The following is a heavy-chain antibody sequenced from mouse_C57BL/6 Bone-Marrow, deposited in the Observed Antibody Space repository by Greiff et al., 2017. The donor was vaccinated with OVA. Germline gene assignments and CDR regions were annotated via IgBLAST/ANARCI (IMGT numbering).Heavy chain of an antibody. Sequence: EVKLMESGAELVRPGASVKLSCTASGFNIKDDYMHWVKQRPEQGLEWIGWIDPENGDTEYASKFQGKATITADTSSNTAYLQLSSLTSEDTAVYYCTTLTVAYFDYWGQGTTLTVSS. V-gene: IGHV14-4*01. CDR3: TTLTVAYFDY. CDR1: GFNIKDDY. CDR2: IDPENGDT. D-gene: IGHD1-1*01. J-gene: IGHJ2*01.